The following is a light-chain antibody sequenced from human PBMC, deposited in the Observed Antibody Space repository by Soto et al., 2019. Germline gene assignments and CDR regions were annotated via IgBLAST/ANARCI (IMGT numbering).Light chain of an antibody. CDR3: QVWDTHTDHWV. CDR2: DDT. V-gene: IGLV3-21*02. Sequence: SYELTQPPSVSVAPGQTAGLTWGGNNIGNKRVHWYQQKPGQAPVVVLFDDTDRPSGIPERFSGSNSGNTATLTISGVEAGDEADYFCQVWDTHTDHWVFGGGTTLTVL. J-gene: IGLJ3*02. CDR1: NIGNKR.